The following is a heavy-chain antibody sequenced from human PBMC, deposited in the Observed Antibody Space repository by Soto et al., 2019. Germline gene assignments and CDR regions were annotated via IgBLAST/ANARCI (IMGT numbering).Heavy chain of an antibody. Sequence: SETLSLTCTVSGASISSVFVSWVRQPPGRGLEWIAYISYSGSTDFNPSLKSRVSVSIDTSKSQFSLRLNSVTAADTALYYCARHRGRGYHWGFDIWGQGTMVTVSS. J-gene: IGHJ3*02. CDR3: ARHRGRGYHWGFDI. D-gene: IGHD5-12*01. CDR1: GASISSVF. V-gene: IGHV4-59*08. CDR2: ISYSGST.